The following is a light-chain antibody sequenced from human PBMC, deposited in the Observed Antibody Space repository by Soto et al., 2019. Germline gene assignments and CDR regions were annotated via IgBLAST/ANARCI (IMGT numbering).Light chain of an antibody. CDR3: CSYVGAPTYV. V-gene: IGLV2-23*01. CDR1: SSTVGGFNV. Sequence: QSVLTQPASVSGSPGQSITISCTGTSSTVGGFNVVSWYQQHPGKAPKVIIYEGIKRPSGVSNRFSRSNSGSTASLTISGLQAEEEADYYCCSYVGAPTYVFGPGTKVTVL. CDR2: EGI. J-gene: IGLJ1*01.